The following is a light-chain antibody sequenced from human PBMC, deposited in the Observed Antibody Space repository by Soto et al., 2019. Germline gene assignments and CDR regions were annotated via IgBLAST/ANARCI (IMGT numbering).Light chain of an antibody. J-gene: IGLJ3*02. CDR3: QSFDSSNHWV. CDR2: EDN. V-gene: IGLV6-57*02. Sequence: FMLTQPHSVSESPGKTVTISCTGSSGSIASNSVQWYQQRPGSAPTTVIYEDNQRPSGVPDRFSGSIDSSSNSASLTISGLKTEDEAYYYCQSFDSSNHWVFGGGTKLTVL. CDR1: SGSIASNS.